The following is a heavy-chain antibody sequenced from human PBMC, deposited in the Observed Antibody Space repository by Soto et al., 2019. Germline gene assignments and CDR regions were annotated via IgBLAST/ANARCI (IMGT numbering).Heavy chain of an antibody. CDR3: ASMGSGVYYGMDV. D-gene: IGHD1-26*01. J-gene: IGHJ6*02. V-gene: IGHV4-39*01. CDR2: IYYSGST. Sequence: SETLSLTCTFSGGSISSSSYYWGWIRQPPGKGLEWIGSIYYSGSTYYNPSLKSRVTISVDTSKNQFSLKLSSVTAADTAVYYCASMGSGVYYGMDVWGQGTTVTV. CDR1: GGSISSSSYY.